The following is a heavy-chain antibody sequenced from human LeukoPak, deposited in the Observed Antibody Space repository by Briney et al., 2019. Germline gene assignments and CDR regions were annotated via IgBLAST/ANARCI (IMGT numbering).Heavy chain of an antibody. Sequence: SETLSLTCTVSGDSISGYYWSWIRQPAGKGLEWIGRICSSGSTNYNPSLKSRVTMSVDTSKNQFSLKLSSVTAADTAVYYCARGRDRTTPGSFDYCGQGTLVTVSS. CDR3: ARGRDRTTPGSFDY. V-gene: IGHV4-4*07. D-gene: IGHD4-11*01. CDR2: ICSSGST. J-gene: IGHJ4*02. CDR1: GDSISGYY.